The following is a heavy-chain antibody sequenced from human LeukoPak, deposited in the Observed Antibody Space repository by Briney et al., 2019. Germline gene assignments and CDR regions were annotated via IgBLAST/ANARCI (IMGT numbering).Heavy chain of an antibody. CDR3: AILFTPSYYYDSATQDY. CDR1: GGSISSSRYY. V-gene: IGHV4-39*01. D-gene: IGHD3-22*01. Sequence: PSETLSLACTVSGGSISSSRYYWGWIRQPPGKGLEWIGSIYYSGSTYYNPSLKSRVTISVDTSKNQFSLKLSSVTAADTAVYYCAILFTPSYYYDSATQDYWGQGTLVTVSS. J-gene: IGHJ4*02. CDR2: IYYSGST.